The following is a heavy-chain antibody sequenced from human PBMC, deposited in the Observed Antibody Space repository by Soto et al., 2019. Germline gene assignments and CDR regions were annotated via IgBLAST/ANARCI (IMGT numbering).Heavy chain of an antibody. CDR3: ARRRVAATLIWFDP. D-gene: IGHD2-15*01. Sequence: SETLSLTCTVSGGSISSYYWSWIRQPPGKGLEWIGYIYYSGSTNYNPSLKSRVTISVDTSKNQFSLKLSSVTAADTAVYYCARRRVAATLIWFDPWGQGTLVTVSS. V-gene: IGHV4-59*08. CDR1: GGSISSYY. J-gene: IGHJ5*02. CDR2: IYYSGST.